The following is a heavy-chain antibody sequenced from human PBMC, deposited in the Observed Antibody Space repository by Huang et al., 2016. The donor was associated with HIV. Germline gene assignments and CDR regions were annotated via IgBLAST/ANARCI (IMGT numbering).Heavy chain of an antibody. D-gene: IGHD1-26*01. Sequence: EVQLVESGRGLVQPGGSLRLSCAAYGFPFLNSKIKWGGQMPGKGLEWLSSISSSSNLIYYADSVKCRFTISRDNAQSTLYFQMNSLRAEDTAVYYCSKTSAMEQQRVGAWFWGQGTLVTVSS. J-gene: IGHJ4*02. V-gene: IGHV3-48*01. CDR1: GFPFLNSK. CDR2: ISSSSNLI. CDR3: SKTSAMEQQRVGAWF.